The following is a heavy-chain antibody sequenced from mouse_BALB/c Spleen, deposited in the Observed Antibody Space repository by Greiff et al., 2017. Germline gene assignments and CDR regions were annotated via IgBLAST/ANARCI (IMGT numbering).Heavy chain of an antibody. CDR3: TRQLWLRDWYFDV. D-gene: IGHD2-2*01. V-gene: IGHV1-5*01. CDR1: GYTFTSYW. Sequence: VQLQQSGTVLARPGASVKMSCKASGYTFTSYWMHWVKQRPGQGLEWIGAIYPGNSDTSYNQKFKGKAKLTAVTSTSTAYMELSSLTNEDSAVYYCTRQLWLRDWYFDVWGAGTTVTVSS. CDR2: IYPGNSDT. J-gene: IGHJ1*01.